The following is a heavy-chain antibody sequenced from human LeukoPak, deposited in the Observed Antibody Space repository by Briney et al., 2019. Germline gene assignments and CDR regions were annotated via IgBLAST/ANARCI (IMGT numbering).Heavy chain of an antibody. D-gene: IGHD6-19*01. Sequence: ASVKVSCKASGYTFTSYDINWVRQATGQGLEWMGWMNPNSGNTGYAQKFQGRVTMTRNTSISTAYMELSSLRSEDTAVYYCARVSRGYSSGWYISNYYYYHMDVWGKGTTVTVSS. CDR1: GYTFTSYD. CDR2: MNPNSGNT. CDR3: ARVSRGYSSGWYISNYYYYHMDV. V-gene: IGHV1-8*01. J-gene: IGHJ6*03.